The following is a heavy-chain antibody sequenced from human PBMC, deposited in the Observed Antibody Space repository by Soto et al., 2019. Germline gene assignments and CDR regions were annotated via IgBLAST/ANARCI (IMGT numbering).Heavy chain of an antibody. D-gene: IGHD7-27*01. Sequence: SETLCLTCTVSGGSISSGGYYWSWIRQHPGKGLEWIGYIYYSGSTYYNPSLKSRVTISVDTSKNQFSLKLSSVTAADTAVYYCARTNLISKNFDYWGQGTLVTVSS. J-gene: IGHJ4*02. V-gene: IGHV4-31*03. CDR3: ARTNLISKNFDY. CDR2: IYYSGST. CDR1: GGSISSGGYY.